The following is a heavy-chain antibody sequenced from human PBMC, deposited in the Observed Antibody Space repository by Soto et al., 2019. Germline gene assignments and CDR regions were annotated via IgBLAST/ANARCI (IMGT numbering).Heavy chain of an antibody. D-gene: IGHD2-15*01. CDR3: ARARWYDAFDV. V-gene: IGHV4-38-2*01. J-gene: IGHJ3*01. CDR2: IFHGGNT. Sequence: SETLSLTCAVSGFFISSGNYWGWIRKPPGKGLEWIGSIFHGGNTYYNPSLKSRVTISVDTSKNQFSLKLNSVTAADTAVYYCARARWYDAFDVWGQGTVVTVSS. CDR1: GFFISSGNY.